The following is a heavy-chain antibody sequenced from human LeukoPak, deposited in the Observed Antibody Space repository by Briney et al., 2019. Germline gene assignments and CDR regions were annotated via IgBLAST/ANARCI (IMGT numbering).Heavy chain of an antibody. CDR3: TRDRRAQSSGWYVPDFDC. V-gene: IGHV3-49*03. J-gene: IGHJ4*02. CDR1: GFTFGDYA. Sequence: GGSLRLSCTTSGFTFGDYAMSWFRQAPGKGREWVAFIRNRVYGGSTEYAASGKGRFTIARNENKNSAYMQMNRLKSEDTAIYYCTRDRRAQSSGWYVPDFDCWGQGTLVTVSS. CDR2: IRNRVYGGST. D-gene: IGHD6-19*01.